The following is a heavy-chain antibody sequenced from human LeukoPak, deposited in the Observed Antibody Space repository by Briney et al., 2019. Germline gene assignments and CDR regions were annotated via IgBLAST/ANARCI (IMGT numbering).Heavy chain of an antibody. CDR2: ISGSGGST. CDR1: GFTFSIYA. J-gene: IGHJ5*02. D-gene: IGHD6-13*01. V-gene: IGHV3-23*01. Sequence: GGSLRLSCAASGFTFSIYAMNWVRQAPGKGLEWVSAISGSGGSTYYADSVKGRFTISRDNSKNTLYLQMNSLRAEDTAVYYCAKDLPIAAAGDWFDPWGQGTLVTVSS. CDR3: AKDLPIAAAGDWFDP.